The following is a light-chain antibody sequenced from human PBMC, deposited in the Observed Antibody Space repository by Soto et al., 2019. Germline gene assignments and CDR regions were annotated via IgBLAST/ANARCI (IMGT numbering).Light chain of an antibody. CDR3: QQYRSSPLFT. CDR2: AAS. CDR1: QSVSSSY. V-gene: IGKV3-20*01. J-gene: IGKJ3*01. Sequence: EIVLTQSPGTLSLSPGERATLSCRASQSVSSSYLAWYQQKPGQAPRLLIYAASSRATGIPDRFSGSGSGTDFILTITRRGPEDLAVYYCQQYRSSPLFTFGPGTKVDIK.